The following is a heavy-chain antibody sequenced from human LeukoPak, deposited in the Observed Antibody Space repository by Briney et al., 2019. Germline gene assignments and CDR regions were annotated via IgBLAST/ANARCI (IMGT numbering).Heavy chain of an antibody. CDR3: ARSGSWDYDEWYYYMDV. J-gene: IGHJ6*03. Sequence: PSETLSLTCTVSGGSINSGSHHWSWIREPAGKGLEWIGRIYTSGSTSYNPSLKSRLSISVDTSQTQFSLKLTSVTAADTAVYYCARSGSWDYDEWYYYMDVWGKGVAVTVSS. D-gene: IGHD4-17*01. CDR1: GGSINSGSHH. CDR2: IYTSGST. V-gene: IGHV4-61*02.